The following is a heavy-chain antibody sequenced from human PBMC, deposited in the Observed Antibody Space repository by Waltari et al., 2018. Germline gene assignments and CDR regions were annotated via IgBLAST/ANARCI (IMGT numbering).Heavy chain of an antibody. V-gene: IGHV3-23*04. J-gene: IGHJ4*02. D-gene: IGHD5-18*01. CDR3: AKDGIQLWTRPTDY. CDR1: GFTFSSYA. Sequence: EVQLVESGGGLVQPGGSLSLSCAASGFTFSSYAMHWVRPAPGKGLEWVAAISGSGGSTYYADSMKGRFTISRDNSKNTLYLQMNSLRAEDTAVYYCAKDGIQLWTRPTDYWGQGTLVTVSS. CDR2: ISGSGGST.